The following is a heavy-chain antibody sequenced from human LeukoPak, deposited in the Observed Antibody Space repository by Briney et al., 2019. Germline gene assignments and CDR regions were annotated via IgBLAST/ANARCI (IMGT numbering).Heavy chain of an antibody. CDR2: IIPIFGTA. CDR3: ARGGANSSSLWVGDLDYYGMDV. V-gene: IGHV1-69*13. CDR1: GGTFISYA. D-gene: IGHD6-6*01. J-gene: IGHJ6*02. Sequence: SVKVSCKASGGTFISYAISWVRQAPGQGLEWMGGIIPIFGTANYAQKFQGRVTITADESTSTAYMELSSLRSEDTAVYYCARGGANSSSLWVGDLDYYGMDVWGQGTTVTVSS.